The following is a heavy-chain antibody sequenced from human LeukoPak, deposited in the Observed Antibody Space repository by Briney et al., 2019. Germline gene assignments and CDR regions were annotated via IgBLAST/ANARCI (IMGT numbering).Heavy chain of an antibody. CDR2: MNPNSGNT. CDR3: ARVPGSSSSWDGDYYYYMDV. CDR1: GYTFTSYD. J-gene: IGHJ6*03. Sequence: GASVKVSCKASGYTFTSYDINWVRQATGQGLEWMGWMNPNSGNTGYAQKFQGRVTITRNTSISTAYMELSSLRSEDTAVYYCARVPGSSSSWDGDYYYYMDVWGKGTTVTVSS. V-gene: IGHV1-8*03. D-gene: IGHD6-6*01.